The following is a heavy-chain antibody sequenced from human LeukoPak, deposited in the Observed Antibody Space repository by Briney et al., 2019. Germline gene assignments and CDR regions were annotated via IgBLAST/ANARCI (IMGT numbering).Heavy chain of an antibody. CDR2: ISSSSSYI. Sequence: GGSLRLSCAVSGFTFSSYSMNWVRQAPGKGLEWVSSISSSSSYIYYADSVKGRFTISRDNAKNSLYLQMNSLRAEDTAVYYCARAPDRLAARPYYYYGMDVWGQGTTVTVSS. V-gene: IGHV3-21*01. CDR3: ARAPDRLAARPYYYYGMDV. D-gene: IGHD6-6*01. J-gene: IGHJ6*02. CDR1: GFTFSSYS.